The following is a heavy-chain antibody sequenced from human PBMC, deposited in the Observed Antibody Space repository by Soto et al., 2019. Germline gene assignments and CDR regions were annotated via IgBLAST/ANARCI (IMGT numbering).Heavy chain of an antibody. CDR2: IYYTGST. Sequence: LSLTCTVSGDSINNYYWSWIRQPPGKRLEWIGYIYYTGSTTYNPSLESRVTMSVDTSKNQFSLKLNSVNAADTAVYYCAKYRRTEAEGFTLDYWGRGTLVTVSS. CDR3: AKYRRTEAEGFTLDY. D-gene: IGHD6-13*01. CDR1: GDSINNYY. V-gene: IGHV4-59*01. J-gene: IGHJ4*02.